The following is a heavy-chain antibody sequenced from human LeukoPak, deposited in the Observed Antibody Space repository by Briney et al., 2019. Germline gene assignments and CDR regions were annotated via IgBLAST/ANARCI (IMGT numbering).Heavy chain of an antibody. CDR3: ANGWSPDY. CDR2: ISYEGSNK. J-gene: IGHJ4*02. Sequence: GGSLRLSCAASGFTFSSYAMHWVRQAPGKGLEWVAVISYEGSNKYYADSVKGRFTIFRDNSKNTLYLQMNSLRAEDTAVYHCANGWSPDYWGRGTLVTVSS. D-gene: IGHD2-15*01. CDR1: GFTFSSYA. V-gene: IGHV3-30*04.